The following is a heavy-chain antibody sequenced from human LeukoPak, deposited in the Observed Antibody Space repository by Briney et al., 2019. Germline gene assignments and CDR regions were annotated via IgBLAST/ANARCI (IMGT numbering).Heavy chain of an antibody. CDR1: GHTLTELP. V-gene: IGHV1-24*01. J-gene: IGHJ4*02. CDR3: VTYSTVAGLFDY. CDR2: FDPEDGKA. Sequence: GASVKVSCTVSGHTLTELPMHWVRQAPGEGLEWMGGFDPEDGKAIYTQKFQGRITMTEDTSTDTAYMELSSLRSEDSAVYYCVTYSTVAGLFDYWGQGTLVIVSS. D-gene: IGHD6-19*01.